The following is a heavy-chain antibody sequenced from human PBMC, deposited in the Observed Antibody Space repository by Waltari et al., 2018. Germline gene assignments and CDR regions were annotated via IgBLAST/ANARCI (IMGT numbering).Heavy chain of an antibody. CDR3: IKETNAGGLDY. V-gene: IGHV3-9*02. D-gene: IGHD1-7*01. CDR1: RFPSIHHG. CDR2: IYWNSNRI. Sequence: EVHLVESGVGSVEPGRSLRLSCAASRFPSIHHGMHWVRQPPGKGLEWVAGIYWNSNRIDYTDSVRGRFTISRDNAKNSLYLQMNSLRVEDTALYFCIKETNAGGLDYWGQGTLVTVSS. J-gene: IGHJ4*02.